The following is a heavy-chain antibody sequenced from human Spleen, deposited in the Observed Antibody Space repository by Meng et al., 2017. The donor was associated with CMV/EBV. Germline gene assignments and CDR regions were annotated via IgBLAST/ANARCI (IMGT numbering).Heavy chain of an antibody. V-gene: IGHV3-7*01. CDR2: IKQDGSEK. CDR1: GFTFSTYW. D-gene: IGHD1-1*01. Sequence: GESLKISCVASGFTFSTYWMGWVRQAPGKGLEWVANIKQDGSEKYYVDSVKGRFTFSRDNAKSSLYLQMNSLRAEDTAVYYCARGNDGYYYYYGMDVWGQGTTVTVSS. CDR3: ARGNDGYYYYYGMDV. J-gene: IGHJ6*02.